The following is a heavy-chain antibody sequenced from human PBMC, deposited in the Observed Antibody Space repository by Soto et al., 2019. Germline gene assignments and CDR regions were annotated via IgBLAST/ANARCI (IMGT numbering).Heavy chain of an antibody. CDR2: ISSSSTTI. CDR1: GFTFSIYS. J-gene: IGHJ4*02. D-gene: IGHD3-22*01. V-gene: IGHV3-48*01. Sequence: GGSLRLSCAASGFTFSIYSMNWVRQAPGKGLEWVSYISSSSTTIHYADSVKGRFTISRDNAKNSLYLQMNSLRAEDTAVYFCAREFDSSGFYYVGLAYWGQGTLVTVSS. CDR3: AREFDSSGFYYVGLAY.